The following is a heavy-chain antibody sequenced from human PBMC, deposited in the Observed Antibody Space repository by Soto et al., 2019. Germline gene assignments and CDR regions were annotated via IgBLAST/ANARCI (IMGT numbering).Heavy chain of an antibody. V-gene: IGHV4-34*01. Sequence: QVQLQQWGAGLLKPSETLSLTCAVYGGSFSGYYWSWIRQPPGKGLEWIGEINHSGSTNYNPSLKSRVTISVDTSKNQFSLKLSSVTAADTAVYYCARGAAAGIDYWGQGPLVTVSS. CDR1: GGSFSGYY. J-gene: IGHJ4*02. CDR3: ARGAAAGIDY. D-gene: IGHD6-13*01. CDR2: INHSGST.